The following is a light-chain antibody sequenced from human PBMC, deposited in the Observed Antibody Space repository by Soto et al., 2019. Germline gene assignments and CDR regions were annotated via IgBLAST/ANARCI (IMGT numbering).Light chain of an antibody. Sequence: DIVMTQSPLYLPVTPGEPASISCRSSQSLLYSNGYNYLDWYLQKPGQSPQLLIYLGSNRASGVTDRFSGSGSGTDFTLKISRVEAEDVGVYYCMQPQHIPWTFGQGTKVEIK. J-gene: IGKJ1*01. CDR3: MQPQHIPWT. CDR1: QSLLYSNGYNY. CDR2: LGS. V-gene: IGKV2-28*01.